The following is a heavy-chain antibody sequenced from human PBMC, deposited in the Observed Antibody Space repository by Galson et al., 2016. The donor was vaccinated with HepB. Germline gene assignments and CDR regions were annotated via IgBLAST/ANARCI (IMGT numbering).Heavy chain of an antibody. Sequence: SLRLSCAASGFTVSNNYMSWVRQAPGKGLEWVSIIYPGGETHYADSLKGRFTISRDNSKNTLYLQMNSLRAGDTAVYYCATDHGPSGWLYWGQGTLVIVSS. CDR1: GFTVSNNY. CDR3: ATDHGPSGWLY. V-gene: IGHV3-53*01. J-gene: IGHJ4*02. CDR2: IYPGGET. D-gene: IGHD6-19*01.